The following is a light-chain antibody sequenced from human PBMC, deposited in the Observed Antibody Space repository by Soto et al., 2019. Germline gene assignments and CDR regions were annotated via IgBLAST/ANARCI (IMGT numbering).Light chain of an antibody. CDR2: EVS. CDR3: GSYTSSSTLV. CDR1: SSDVGGYNY. J-gene: IGLJ2*01. Sequence: QSALTQPASVSGSPGQSITISCTGISSDVGGYNYVSWYQQHPGKAPKLMIYEVSNRPSGVSNRFSGSKSGNTASLTISGLQAEDEADYYCGSYTSSSTLVFGGGTKLTVL. V-gene: IGLV2-14*01.